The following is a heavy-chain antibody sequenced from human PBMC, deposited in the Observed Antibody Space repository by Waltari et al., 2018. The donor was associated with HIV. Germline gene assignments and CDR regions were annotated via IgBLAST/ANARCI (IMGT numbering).Heavy chain of an antibody. CDR2: MYIGGGS. CDR1: GGSVSNYY. V-gene: IGHV4-4*07. Sequence: QVQLRESGPGLVKPSETLSLTCSVSGGSVSNYYWTWIRQPPGKGLEYIGCMYIGGGSNYNPSLKSRVTMSVDTSKNQFSLKLNSVTAADTAVYYCARDRTHGQYYGLDVWGQGTTVIVSS. CDR3: ARDRTHGQYYGLDV. J-gene: IGHJ6*02.